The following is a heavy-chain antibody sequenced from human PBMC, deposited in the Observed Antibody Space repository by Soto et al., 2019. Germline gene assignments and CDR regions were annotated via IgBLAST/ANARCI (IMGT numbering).Heavy chain of an antibody. CDR3: LKTRIAVRELMGYYYGMDV. V-gene: IGHV3-64D*06. CDR1: GFTFSSYS. Sequence: GGSLRLSCAASGFTFSSYSMNWVRQAPGKGLEYISAIISDGGSAYYADSVKGRFTISRDNSQNTLYLQMSSLRPEDTAVYYCLKTRIAVRELMGYYYGMDVWGQGTTVTVSS. D-gene: IGHD3-10*01. CDR2: IISDGGSA. J-gene: IGHJ6*02.